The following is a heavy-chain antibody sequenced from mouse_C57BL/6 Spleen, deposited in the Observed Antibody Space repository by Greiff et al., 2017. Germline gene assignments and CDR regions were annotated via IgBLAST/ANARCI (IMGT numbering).Heavy chain of an antibody. D-gene: IGHD3-2*02. V-gene: IGHV2-9-1*01. CDR1: GFSLTSYA. CDR2: IWTGGGT. Sequence: VMLVESGPGLVAPSQSLSITCTVSGFSLTSYAISWVRQPPGKGLEWLGVIWTGGGTNYNSALKSRLSISKDNSKSQVFLKMNSMQTEDTARYYCARRGSAGYVYAMDYWGQGTSVTVSS. J-gene: IGHJ4*01. CDR3: ARRGSAGYVYAMDY.